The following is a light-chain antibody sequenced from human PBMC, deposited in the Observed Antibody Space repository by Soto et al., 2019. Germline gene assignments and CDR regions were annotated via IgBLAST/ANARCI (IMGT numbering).Light chain of an antibody. CDR3: QKHNGAPLT. CDR2: TAS. CDR1: QGISNY. J-gene: IGKJ4*01. Sequence: DIQMTQSPSSLSASVGDRVIISCRASQGISNYLAWYQQKPGKVPRLLIYTASTLQSGVPSRFSGSGSGTDFTLTITSLQPEDVATYYCQKHNGAPLTFGGGTKVEIK. V-gene: IGKV1-27*01.